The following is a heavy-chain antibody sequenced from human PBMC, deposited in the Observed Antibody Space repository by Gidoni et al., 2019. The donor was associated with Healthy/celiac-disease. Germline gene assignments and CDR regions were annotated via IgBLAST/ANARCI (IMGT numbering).Heavy chain of an antibody. CDR1: GYTLPELS. D-gene: IGHD3-16*01. CDR2: FDPEDGET. V-gene: IGHV1-24*01. Sequence: QVQLVQSGAEVKKPGASVKVSCQVSGYTLPELSMHWVRQAPGKGLEWMGGFDPEDGETIYAQKFQGRVTMTEDTSTDTAYMELSSLRSEDTAVYYCATAARGSYYYYYYMDVWGKGTTVTVSS. CDR3: ATAARGSYYYYYYMDV. J-gene: IGHJ6*03.